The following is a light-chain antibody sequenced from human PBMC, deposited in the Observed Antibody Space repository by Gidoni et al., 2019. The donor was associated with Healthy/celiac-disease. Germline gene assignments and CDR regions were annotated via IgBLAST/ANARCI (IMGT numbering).Light chain of an antibody. Sequence: DSQMTQAPYYLSATVGERVTITCRASHSISSYFNWYQQKPGKAPQLLIYVASSLQRGVPSRFSGSGSGTAFTLPLSSLQPYDFSTYYCHQSYSTPPLPFGGGTKLEIK. CDR2: VAS. CDR3: HQSYSTPPLP. V-gene: IGKV1-39*01. J-gene: IGKJ4*01. CDR1: HSISSY.